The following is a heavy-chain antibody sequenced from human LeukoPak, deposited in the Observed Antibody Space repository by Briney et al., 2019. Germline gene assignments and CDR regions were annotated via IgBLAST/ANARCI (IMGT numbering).Heavy chain of an antibody. J-gene: IGHJ5*02. Sequence: SVKVSCKASGGTFSSYAISWVRQAPGRGLEWMGGIIPIFGTANYAQKFQGRVTITADESTSTAYMELSSLRSEDTAVYYCARDHSGYSSGWSHSWFDPWGQGTLVTVSS. D-gene: IGHD6-19*01. CDR2: IIPIFGTA. V-gene: IGHV1-69*13. CDR1: GGTFSSYA. CDR3: ARDHSGYSSGWSHSWFDP.